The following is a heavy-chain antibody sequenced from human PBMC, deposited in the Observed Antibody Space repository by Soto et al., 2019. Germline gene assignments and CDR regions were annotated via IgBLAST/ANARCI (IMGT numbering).Heavy chain of an antibody. D-gene: IGHD2-21*01. J-gene: IGHJ3*01. CDR2: ISAFNGYT. V-gene: IGHV1-18*01. CDR3: ARGRGVVIPAGTPDAFDV. CDR1: GYIFNKYG. Sequence: ASVKVSCKASGYIFNKYGFNWVRQAPGQGLEWMGRISAFNGYTNFAQKFQGRVTLTTDTSTNTAYMELSSLRSGDTAIYYCARGRGVVIPAGTPDAFDVWGQGTMVTVSS.